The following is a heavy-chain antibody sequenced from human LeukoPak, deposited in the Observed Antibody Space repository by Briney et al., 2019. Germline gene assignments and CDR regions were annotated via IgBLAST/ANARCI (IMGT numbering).Heavy chain of an antibody. CDR3: AKRGDYGDYVGAFDI. J-gene: IGHJ3*02. CDR1: GFTFSSYA. Sequence: GGSLRLSCAASGFTFSSYAMSWVRQAPGKGLEWVSTISGSGGSTYYADSVKGRFTISRDNSKNTLYLQMNSLRAEDTAVYYCAKRGDYGDYVGAFDIWGQGTMVTVSS. CDR2: ISGSGGST. V-gene: IGHV3-23*01. D-gene: IGHD4-17*01.